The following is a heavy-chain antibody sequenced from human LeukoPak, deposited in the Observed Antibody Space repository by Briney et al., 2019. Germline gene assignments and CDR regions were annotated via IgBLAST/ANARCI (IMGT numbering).Heavy chain of an antibody. Sequence: GASVKVSCKASGYIFTNYDMHWVRQAPGQGLGWMGIINPSGGRTSYAQKFQGRVTMTRDTSTSTVYMELSSLRSEDTAVYYCARDLLDYGDPGYGMDVWGQGTTVTVSS. CDR2: INPSGGRT. CDR1: GYIFTNYD. V-gene: IGHV1-46*01. CDR3: ARDLLDYGDPGYGMDV. D-gene: IGHD4-17*01. J-gene: IGHJ6*02.